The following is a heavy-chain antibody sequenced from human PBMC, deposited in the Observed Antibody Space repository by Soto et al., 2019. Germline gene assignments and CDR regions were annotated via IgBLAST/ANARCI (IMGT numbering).Heavy chain of an antibody. D-gene: IGHD3-3*01. J-gene: IGHJ5*02. V-gene: IGHV3-33*01. CDR2: IWYDGSNK. CDR3: ARGGYYDFWSGYRPDNGWFDR. CDR1: GFTFSSYG. Sequence: QVQLVESGGGVVQPGRSLRLSCAASGFTFSSYGMHWVGQAPGKGLEWVAVIWYDGSNKYYADSVKGRFTISRDNSKNTLYLQINSLRAEDTAVYYCARGGYYDFWSGYRPDNGWFDRWGQGTLVTVSS.